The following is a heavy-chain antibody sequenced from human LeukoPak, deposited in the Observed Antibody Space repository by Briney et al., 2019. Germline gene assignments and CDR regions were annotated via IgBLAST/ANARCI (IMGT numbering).Heavy chain of an antibody. D-gene: IGHD6-19*01. CDR1: GSTFSSYA. CDR2: ISGSGGST. V-gene: IGHV3-23*01. J-gene: IGHJ5*02. Sequence: GGSLRLSCAASGSTFSSYAMNWVRQAPGKGLEWVSAISGSGGSTYYADSVKGRFTISRDNSKNTLYLQMNSLRAEDTAVYYCAKDAGYSSGWYGNWFDPWGQGTLVTVSS. CDR3: AKDAGYSSGWYGNWFDP.